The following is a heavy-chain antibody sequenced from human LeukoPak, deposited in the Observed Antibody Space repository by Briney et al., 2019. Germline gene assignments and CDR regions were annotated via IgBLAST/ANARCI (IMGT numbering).Heavy chain of an antibody. J-gene: IGHJ3*02. CDR1: GRSISSYY. Sequence: PSETLSLTCTVSGRSISSYYWSWLRQPAGKGLEWIGRIYTSGSTNYNPSLKSRVTMSVDTSKNQYSLKLSSVTAADTAVYYCARGRRYYYDSSGPDAFDIWGQGTMVTVSS. CDR2: IYTSGST. CDR3: ARGRRYYYDSSGPDAFDI. D-gene: IGHD3-22*01. V-gene: IGHV4-4*07.